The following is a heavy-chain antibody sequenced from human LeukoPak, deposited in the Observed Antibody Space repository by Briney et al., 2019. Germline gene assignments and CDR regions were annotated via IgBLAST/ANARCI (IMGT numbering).Heavy chain of an antibody. J-gene: IGHJ4*02. Sequence: SETLSLTCAVYGGSFSGYYWSWIRQPPGKGLEWIGEINHSGSTNYNPSLKSRVTISVDTSKNQFSLKLSSVTAADTAVYYCARSGVAVAGPAYKYWGQGTLVTVFS. D-gene: IGHD6-19*01. CDR3: ARSGVAVAGPAYKY. CDR2: INHSGST. CDR1: GGSFSGYY. V-gene: IGHV4-34*01.